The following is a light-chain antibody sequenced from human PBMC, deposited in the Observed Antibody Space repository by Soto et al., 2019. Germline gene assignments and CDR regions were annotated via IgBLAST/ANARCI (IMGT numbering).Light chain of an antibody. J-gene: IGLJ2*01. CDR3: SSYTSSSTVI. CDR1: SNDIGAYNY. Sequence: QSALTQPASVSGSPGQSITISCTGTSNDIGAYNYVSWYQQHPGKAPRLLIYEVTHRPSGVSYRFSGSKSGNTASLTISGLQAEDEADYYCSSYTSSSTVIFGGGTKLTVL. CDR2: EVT. V-gene: IGLV2-14*01.